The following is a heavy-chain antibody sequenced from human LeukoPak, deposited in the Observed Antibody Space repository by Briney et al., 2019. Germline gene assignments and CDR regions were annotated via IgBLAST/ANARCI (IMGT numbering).Heavy chain of an antibody. CDR3: ARARDYGGKTFDY. Sequence: GGSLRLSCAASGFTFSSYTMNWVRQAPGKGLEWVSYISSSSSTIYYADSVKGRFTISRDKAKNSLYLQMKSLRGEDTAVYYCARARDYGGKTFDYWGQGTLVTVSS. V-gene: IGHV3-48*01. CDR1: GFTFSSYT. J-gene: IGHJ4*02. CDR2: ISSSSSTI. D-gene: IGHD4-23*01.